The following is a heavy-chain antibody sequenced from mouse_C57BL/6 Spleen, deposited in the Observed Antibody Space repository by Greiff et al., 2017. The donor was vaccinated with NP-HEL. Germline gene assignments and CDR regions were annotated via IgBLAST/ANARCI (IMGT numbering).Heavy chain of an antibody. CDR3: ARDGLMEGGAMDY. CDR1: GYSITSGYD. J-gene: IGHJ4*01. D-gene: IGHD6-1*01. CDR2: ISYSGST. V-gene: IGHV3-1*01. Sequence: DVKLQESGPGMVKPSQSLSLPCTVTGYSITSGYDWHWIRHFPGNKLEWMGYISYSGSTNYNPSLKSRISITHDTSKNHFFLKLNSVTTEDTATYYCARDGLMEGGAMDYWGQGTSVTVSS.